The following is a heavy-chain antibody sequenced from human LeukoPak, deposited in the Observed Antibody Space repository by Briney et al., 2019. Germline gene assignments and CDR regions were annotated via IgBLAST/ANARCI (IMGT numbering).Heavy chain of an antibody. V-gene: IGHV4-59*11. Sequence: PSETLSLTCTVSGGSISSHYWSWIRQPPGKGLEWIGYIYYSGSTNYNPSLKSRVTISVDTSKNQFSLKLSSMTAADTAVYYCARGAVTDGYYYYYMDVWGKGTTVTVSS. CDR1: GGSISSHY. J-gene: IGHJ6*03. CDR2: IYYSGST. D-gene: IGHD1-14*01. CDR3: ARGAVTDGYYYYYMDV.